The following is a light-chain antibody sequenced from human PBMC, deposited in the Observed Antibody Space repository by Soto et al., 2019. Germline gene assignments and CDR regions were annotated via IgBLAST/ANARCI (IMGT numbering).Light chain of an antibody. V-gene: IGLV1-40*01. CDR3: QSYDSSLSGWV. Sequence: QSVLTQPPSLSGSPGQRVTISCTGSISNIGAGYDVHWYQQLPGTAPKLLIYGNSNRPSGVPDRFSGSKSGTSASLAITGLQAEDEADYYCQSYDSSLSGWVFGGGTQLTVL. CDR2: GNS. J-gene: IGLJ3*02. CDR1: ISNIGAGYD.